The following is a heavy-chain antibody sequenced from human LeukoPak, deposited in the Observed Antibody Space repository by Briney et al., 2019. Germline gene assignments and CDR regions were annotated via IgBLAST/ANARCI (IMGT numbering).Heavy chain of an antibody. CDR2: ISWNSGSI. D-gene: IGHD3-10*01. V-gene: IGHV3-9*01. CDR3: AKGGSGSYPNLDY. J-gene: IGHJ4*02. Sequence: GGSLRLSCAASGFTFDDYAMHWVRQAPGKGPEWVSGISWNSGSIGYADSVKGRFTISRDNAKNSLYLQMNSLRAEDTALYYCAKGGSGSYPNLDYWGQGTLVTVSS. CDR1: GFTFDDYA.